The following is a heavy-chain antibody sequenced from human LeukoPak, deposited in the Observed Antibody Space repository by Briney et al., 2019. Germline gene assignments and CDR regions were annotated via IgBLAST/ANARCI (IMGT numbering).Heavy chain of an antibody. CDR3: ASHLGEMATTDY. J-gene: IGHJ4*02. D-gene: IGHD5-24*01. CDR1: GYTFTGYY. V-gene: IGHV1-2*02. CDR2: INPNSGGT. Sequence: APVKVSCKASGYTFTGYYMHWVRQAPGQGLEWMGWINPNSGGTNYAQKFQGRVTMTRDTSISTAYMELSRLRSDDTAVYYCASHLGEMATTDYWGQGTLVTVSS.